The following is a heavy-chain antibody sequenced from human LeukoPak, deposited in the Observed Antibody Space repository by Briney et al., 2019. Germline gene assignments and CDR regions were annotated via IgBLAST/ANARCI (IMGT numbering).Heavy chain of an antibody. CDR1: GYTLTELS. CDR3: ATETYYYDSSGYLI. CDR2: FDPEDGET. Sequence: ASVKVSCKVSGYTLTELSMHWVRQAPGKGLEWMGGFDPEDGETIYAQKFQGRVTMTEDTSTDTAYMELSSLRSEDMAVYYCATETYYYDSSGYLIWGQGTMVTVSS. J-gene: IGHJ3*02. D-gene: IGHD3-22*01. V-gene: IGHV1-24*01.